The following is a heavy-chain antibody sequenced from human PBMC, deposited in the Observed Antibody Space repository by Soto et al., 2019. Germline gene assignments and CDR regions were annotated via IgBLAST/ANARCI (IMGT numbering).Heavy chain of an antibody. Sequence: ASVKVSCKASGYTFTSYGISWVRQAPGQGLEWMGWISAYNGNTNYAQKLQGRVTMTTDTSTSTAYMELRSLRSDDTAVYYCARAMGIAVAYNNWFDPWGQGTLVTVSS. CDR2: ISAYNGNT. CDR3: ARAMGIAVAYNNWFDP. CDR1: GYTFTSYG. V-gene: IGHV1-18*01. D-gene: IGHD6-19*01. J-gene: IGHJ5*02.